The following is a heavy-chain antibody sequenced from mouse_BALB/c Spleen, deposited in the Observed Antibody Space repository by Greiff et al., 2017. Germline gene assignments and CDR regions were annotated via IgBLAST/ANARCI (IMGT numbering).Heavy chain of an antibody. Sequence: EVQLQESGPGLVKPSQSLSLTCSVTGYSITSGYYWNWIRQFPGNKLEWMGYISYDGSNNYNPSLKNRISITRDTSKNQFFLKLNSVTTEDTATYYCARVDGYDSWFAYWGQGTLVTVSA. CDR3: ARVDGYDSWFAY. CDR1: GYSITSGYY. D-gene: IGHD2-2*01. V-gene: IGHV3-6*02. CDR2: ISYDGSN. J-gene: IGHJ3*01.